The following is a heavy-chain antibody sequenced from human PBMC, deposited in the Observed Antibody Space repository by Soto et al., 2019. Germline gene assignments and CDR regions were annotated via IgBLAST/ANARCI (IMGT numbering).Heavy chain of an antibody. J-gene: IGHJ3*02. CDR2: IYYSGST. CDR1: GGSISSYY. CDR3: AHYSIGRDFDI. V-gene: IGHV4-59*08. Sequence: SETLSLTYTVFGGSISSYYWSWIRQPPGKGLEWIGYIYYSGSTSYNPSLKSRVTISVDTSKNQFSLKLSSVTAADTAVYYCAHYSIGRDFDIWGQGTMVTVSS. D-gene: IGHD3-3*02.